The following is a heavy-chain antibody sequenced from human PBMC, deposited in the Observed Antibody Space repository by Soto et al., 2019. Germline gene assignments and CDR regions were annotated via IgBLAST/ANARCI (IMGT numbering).Heavy chain of an antibody. J-gene: IGHJ4*02. V-gene: IGHV1-18*01. CDR3: ATGRRSGYYVHF. Sequence: GASVKVSCKASGYTFTTYGISWVRQAPGQGLEWMGWISAYNGNTDYAQRFQGRVTMTTDTSTSTAYMELRSLRSDDTAVYYCATGRRSGYYVHFWGQGTLVTVSS. CDR1: GYTFTTYG. D-gene: IGHD3-3*01. CDR2: ISAYNGNT.